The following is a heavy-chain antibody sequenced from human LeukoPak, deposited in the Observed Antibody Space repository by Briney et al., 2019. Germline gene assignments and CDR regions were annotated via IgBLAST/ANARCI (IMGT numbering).Heavy chain of an antibody. CDR2: IYYSGST. Sequence: SETLSLTCTVSGGSISSSSYYWGWIRQPPGKGLEWIGSIYYSGSTYHNPSLKSRVTISVDTSKNQFSLKLTSVTAADTAVYYCARHALGYCSGGRCPIPYYYYMDVWGKGTTVTVSS. D-gene: IGHD2-15*01. J-gene: IGHJ6*03. CDR1: GGSISSSSYY. CDR3: ARHALGYCSGGRCPIPYYYYMDV. V-gene: IGHV4-39*01.